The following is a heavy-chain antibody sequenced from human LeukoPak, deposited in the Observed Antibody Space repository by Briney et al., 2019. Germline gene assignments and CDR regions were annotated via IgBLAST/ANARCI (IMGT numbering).Heavy chain of an antibody. CDR3: VKDSRMAAVGKFDS. CDR1: GFTFDRYA. Sequence: GGSLRLSCAASGFTFDRYAMAWVRQAPGKGLEWGSSVSGSGATTNFADSVKGRFSISRDNSKNTLYLQMSRLGAEDTAVYYCVKDSRMAAVGKFDSWGQGTLVTVSS. J-gene: IGHJ4*02. V-gene: IGHV3-23*01. CDR2: VSGSGATT. D-gene: IGHD6-13*01.